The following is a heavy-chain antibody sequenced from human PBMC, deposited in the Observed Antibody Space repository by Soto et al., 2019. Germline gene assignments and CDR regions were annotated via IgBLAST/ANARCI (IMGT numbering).Heavy chain of an antibody. D-gene: IGHD2-15*01. Sequence: QVQLVQSGAEVKKPGASVKVSCKASGYTFTSYYMHWVRQAPGQGLEWMGIINPSGGSTSYAQKFQGRDTMTMDTSTSTVYMELSSLRSEDTAGYYFARALGGSGVSAGMDVWGQGTTVTVSS. CDR1: GYTFTSYY. CDR3: ARALGGSGVSAGMDV. CDR2: INPSGGST. V-gene: IGHV1-46*01. J-gene: IGHJ6*02.